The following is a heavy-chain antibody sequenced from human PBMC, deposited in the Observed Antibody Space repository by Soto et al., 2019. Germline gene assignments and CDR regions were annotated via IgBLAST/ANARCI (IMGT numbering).Heavy chain of an antibody. Sequence: SETLSLTCTVSGGSISSSSYYWGWIRQPPGKGLEWIGSIYYSGSTYYNPSLKSRVTISVDTSKNQFSLKLSSVTAADTAVYYCARHASSYYDFWSGYYIREYYGMDVWGQGTTVTV. CDR2: IYYSGST. J-gene: IGHJ6*02. V-gene: IGHV4-39*01. D-gene: IGHD3-3*01. CDR1: GGSISSSSYY. CDR3: ARHASSYYDFWSGYYIREYYGMDV.